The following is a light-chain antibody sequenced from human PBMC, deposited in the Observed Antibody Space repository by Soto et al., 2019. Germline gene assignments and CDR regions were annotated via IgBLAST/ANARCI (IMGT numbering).Light chain of an antibody. V-gene: IGKV3-15*01. Sequence: IVMTQSPATLSVSPGQRASLSCRASQSVSTTVAWYHQKTGQAPRLLIYDTSTRATGVPTRFSGSRSGAEFNLTINSLQSEDFAVYYCQPYNNWPLTFGGGTKVDIK. CDR3: QPYNNWPLT. J-gene: IGKJ4*01. CDR1: QSVSTT. CDR2: DTS.